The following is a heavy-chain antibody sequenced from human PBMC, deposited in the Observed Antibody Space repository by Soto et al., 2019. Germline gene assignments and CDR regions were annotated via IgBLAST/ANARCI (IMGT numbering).Heavy chain of an antibody. J-gene: IGHJ4*02. Sequence: LSLTCTVSGDSISTFYWGWMRQSPGKELEWIGYVYYTGSTNYNPSLKSRVTISVDWSKNQFSLKLTSANAADTAVYYCARGRTVRNYADDSSDYFYFFDYWGQGTQVTVSS. V-gene: IGHV4-59*01. CDR2: VYYTGST. CDR3: ARGRTVRNYADDSSDYFYFFDY. D-gene: IGHD3-22*01. CDR1: GDSISTFY.